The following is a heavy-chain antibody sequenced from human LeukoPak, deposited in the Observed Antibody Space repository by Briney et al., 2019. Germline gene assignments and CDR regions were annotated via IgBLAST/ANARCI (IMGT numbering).Heavy chain of an antibody. D-gene: IGHD3-22*01. CDR2: IKSKTDGGTT. CDR3: TTLPYYYDSSGYLPSDY. V-gene: IGHV3-15*01. CDR1: GFTFSNAW. J-gene: IGHJ4*02. Sequence: GGSLRLSCAASGFTFSNAWMSWVRQAPGKGLEWVGRIKSKTDGGTTDYAAPVKGRFTISRDDSKNTLYLQMNSLKTEDTAVYYCTTLPYYYDSSGYLPSDYWGQGTLVTVSS.